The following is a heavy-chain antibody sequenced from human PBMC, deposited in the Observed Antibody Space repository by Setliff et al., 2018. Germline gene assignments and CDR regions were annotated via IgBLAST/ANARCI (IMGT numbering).Heavy chain of an antibody. J-gene: IGHJ6*03. V-gene: IGHV3-23*01. CDR3: ARLALTGYDSSGYYYALDYYYYMDV. CDR1: GFSFGTYA. CDR2: IRGTGSHT. Sequence: PGGSLRLSCAASGFSFGTYAMNWVRQAPGEGLEWVSAIRGTGSHTYYADSVKGRFTISRDNAKNSLYLQMNSLRAEDTAVYYCARLALTGYDSSGYYYALDYYYYMDVWGKGTTVTVSS. D-gene: IGHD3-22*01.